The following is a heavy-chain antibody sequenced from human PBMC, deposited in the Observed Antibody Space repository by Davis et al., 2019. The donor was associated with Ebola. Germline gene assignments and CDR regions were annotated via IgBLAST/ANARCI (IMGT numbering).Heavy chain of an antibody. V-gene: IGHV1-3*01. CDR2: INAGNGNT. Sequence: ASVKVSCKASGYTFTSYAMHWVRQAPGQRLEWMGWINAGNGNTKYSQKFQGRVTITRDTSASTAYMELSSLRSEDTAVYYCARGLAEDIVVVVAATLSWFDPWGQGTLVTVSS. D-gene: IGHD2-15*01. J-gene: IGHJ5*02. CDR3: ARGLAEDIVVVVAATLSWFDP. CDR1: GYTFTSYA.